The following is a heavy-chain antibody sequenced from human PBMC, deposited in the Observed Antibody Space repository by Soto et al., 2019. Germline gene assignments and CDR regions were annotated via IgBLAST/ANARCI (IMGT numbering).Heavy chain of an antibody. Sequence: LRLSCAASGFTFSSYGMHWVRQAPGKGLEWVAVIWYDGSNKYYAGSVKGRFTISRDNSKNTLYPQMNSLRAEDTAVYYCAREVAAAGPFDYWGQGTLVTVSS. D-gene: IGHD6-13*01. CDR2: IWYDGSNK. CDR1: GFTFSSYG. J-gene: IGHJ4*02. CDR3: AREVAAAGPFDY. V-gene: IGHV3-33*01.